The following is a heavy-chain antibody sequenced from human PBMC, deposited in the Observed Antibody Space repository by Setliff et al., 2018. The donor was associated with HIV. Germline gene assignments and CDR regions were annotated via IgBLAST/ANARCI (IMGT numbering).Heavy chain of an antibody. CDR2: MNPGSGNT. V-gene: IGHV1-8*01. J-gene: IGHJ6*03. CDR1: GYTSTSYD. Sequence: ASVKVSCKASGYTSTSYDINWVRQATGQGLEWMGWMNPGSGNTGSAQNFQGRLTITWNTSISTAYVELGSLGFDDTAVYFCARTRSGGSSVYYYYYMDVWGQGTAVTVSS. CDR3: ARTRSGGSSVYYYYYMDV. D-gene: IGHD2-15*01.